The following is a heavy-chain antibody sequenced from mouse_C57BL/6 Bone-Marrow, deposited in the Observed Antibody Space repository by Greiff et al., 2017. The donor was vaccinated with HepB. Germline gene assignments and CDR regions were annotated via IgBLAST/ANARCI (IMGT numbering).Heavy chain of an antibody. Sequence: VQLQQSGPGLVQPSQSLSITCTVSGFSLTSYGVHWVRQPPGKGLEWLGEIWSGGSTDYNAAFISRLSISKDNSKSQVFFKMNSLQADDTAIYYCAKNEGLRPWFAYWGQGTLVTVSA. CDR3: AKNEGLRPWFAY. J-gene: IGHJ3*01. V-gene: IGHV2-4*01. CDR2: IWSGGST. D-gene: IGHD2-4*01. CDR1: GFSLTSYG.